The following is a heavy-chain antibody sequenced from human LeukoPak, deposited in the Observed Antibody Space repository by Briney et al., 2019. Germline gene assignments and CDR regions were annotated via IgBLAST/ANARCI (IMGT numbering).Heavy chain of an antibody. V-gene: IGHV3-7*01. CDR3: ARVALSRNSSGWRYYYYYMDV. CDR2: IKQDGSEK. J-gene: IGHJ6*03. CDR1: GFTFSRYS. Sequence: GGSLRLSCAASGFTFSRYSMNWVRQAPGKGLEWVANIKQDGSEKYYVDSVRGRFTTSRDNAKNSLYLQMNSLRAEDTAVYYCARVALSRNSSGWRYYYYYMDVWGKGTTVTVSS. D-gene: IGHD6-19*01.